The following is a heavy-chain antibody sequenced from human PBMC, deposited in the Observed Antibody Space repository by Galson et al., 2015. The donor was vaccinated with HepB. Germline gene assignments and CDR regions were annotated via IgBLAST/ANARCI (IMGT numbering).Heavy chain of an antibody. CDR3: ARGSSWYVPRSNWFDP. CDR2: INSDGSST. CDR1: GFTFSSYW. Sequence: SLRLSCAASGFTFSSYWMHWVRQAPGKGLVWVSRINSDGSSTSYADSVKGRFTISRDNAKNTLYLQMNSLRAEDTAVYYCARGSSWYVPRSNWFDPWGQGTLVAVSS. V-gene: IGHV3-74*01. J-gene: IGHJ5*02. D-gene: IGHD6-13*01.